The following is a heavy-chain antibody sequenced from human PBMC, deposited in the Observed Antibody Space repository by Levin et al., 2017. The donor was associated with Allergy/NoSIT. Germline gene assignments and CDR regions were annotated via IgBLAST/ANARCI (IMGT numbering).Heavy chain of an antibody. CDR1: GFAFSSYA. D-gene: IGHD3-16*02. CDR3: AKHSNDYVWGSYRYSNAFDI. J-gene: IGHJ3*02. V-gene: IGHV3-23*01. Sequence: ETLSLTCAASGFAFSSYAMSWVRQAPGKGLEWVSSISGTGGNTYYADSVKGRFTISRDNSKNTLFLQMNSLGAEDTAVYYCAKHSNDYVWGSYRYSNAFDIWGQGTMVTVSS. CDR2: ISGTGGNT.